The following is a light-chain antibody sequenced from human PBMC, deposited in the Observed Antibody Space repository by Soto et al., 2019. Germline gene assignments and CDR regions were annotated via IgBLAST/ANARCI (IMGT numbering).Light chain of an antibody. V-gene: IGLV1-44*01. CDR2: TNS. CDR1: RSNIGSNF. Sequence: QSALTQLPSASGTPGQRLTIACSGTRSNIGSNFVNWYRQLPGTAPKLLVHTNSQRPSGVPDRFSGSKSGTSASLAISGLQSEDEGDYFCAVWDDSLHGYVFATGTKVTVL. J-gene: IGLJ1*01. CDR3: AVWDDSLHGYV.